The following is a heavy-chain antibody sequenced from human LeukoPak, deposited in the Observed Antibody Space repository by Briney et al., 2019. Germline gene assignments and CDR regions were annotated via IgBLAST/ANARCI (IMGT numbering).Heavy chain of an antibody. CDR3: ARGIVVVTRGEDY. CDR2: INPNSGGT. D-gene: IGHD2-21*02. J-gene: IGHJ4*02. CDR1: GYTFTCYY. V-gene: IGHV1-2*02. Sequence: ASVTVSCKASGYTFTCYYIHWVRQAPGQGLEWMGWINPNSGGTNYAQKFQGRVTMTRDTSISTVYMELSRLRSDDTAVYYCARGIVVVTRGEDYWGQGTLVTVSS.